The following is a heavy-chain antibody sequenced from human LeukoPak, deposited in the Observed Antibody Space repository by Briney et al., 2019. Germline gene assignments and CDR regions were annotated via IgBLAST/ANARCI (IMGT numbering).Heavy chain of an antibody. V-gene: IGHV3-23*01. D-gene: IGHD1-7*01. CDR2: VSGSGDNT. CDR1: GFTFSSYA. CDR3: AKAHDDWTYVYFQN. Sequence: PGGSLRLSCAASGFTFSSYAIIWVSQAPGKGLEWVSAVSGSGDNTYYADSVRGRFTISRDNSKNTLYLKMNGLSAEDTALYDCAKAHDDWTYVYFQNWGQGTPVTVSS. J-gene: IGHJ1*01.